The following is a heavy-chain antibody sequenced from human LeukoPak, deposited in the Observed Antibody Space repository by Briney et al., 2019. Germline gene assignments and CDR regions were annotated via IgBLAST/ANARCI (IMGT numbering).Heavy chain of an antibody. CDR2: ISSSSSYI. V-gene: IGHV3-21*01. Sequence: GGSLRLSCAASGFTFSSYSMNWVRQAPGKGLEWVSSISSSSSYIYYADSVKGRFTISRDNAKNSLYLQMNSLRAEDTAVYYCARGAPLTSRILHYWGQGTLVTVSS. D-gene: IGHD1-26*01. CDR1: GFTFSSYS. J-gene: IGHJ4*02. CDR3: ARGAPLTSRILHY.